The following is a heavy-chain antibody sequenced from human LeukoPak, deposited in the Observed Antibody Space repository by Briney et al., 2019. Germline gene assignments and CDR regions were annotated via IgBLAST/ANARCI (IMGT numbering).Heavy chain of an antibody. CDR3: ARGTWLYAFDI. Sequence: SETLSLTCTVSGGSISSSYYYWGWIRQPPGKGLEWIGSIYYSGSTYYNPSLKSRVTISVDTSKNQFSLKLRSVTAADTAVYYCARGTWLYAFDIWGQGTMVTVSS. J-gene: IGHJ3*02. V-gene: IGHV4-39*01. CDR2: IYYSGST. CDR1: GGSISSSYYY. D-gene: IGHD3-22*01.